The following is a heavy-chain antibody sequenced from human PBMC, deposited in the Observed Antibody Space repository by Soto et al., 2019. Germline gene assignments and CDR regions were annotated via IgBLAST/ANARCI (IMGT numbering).Heavy chain of an antibody. CDR2: ISYDGSLQ. D-gene: IGHD5-18*01. CDR3: VSDRGYGHASVPYS. Sequence: QAQLVESGGGVVQPGRSLRLSCAASGFAFSSYGMHWVRQAPGTGLEWVAVISYDGSLQHYADSVNGRFTISRDNSKNMVRLQMSSLRAEDTAVYYCVSDRGYGHASVPYSWGQGTLVSVSS. V-gene: IGHV3-30*03. CDR1: GFAFSSYG. J-gene: IGHJ4*02.